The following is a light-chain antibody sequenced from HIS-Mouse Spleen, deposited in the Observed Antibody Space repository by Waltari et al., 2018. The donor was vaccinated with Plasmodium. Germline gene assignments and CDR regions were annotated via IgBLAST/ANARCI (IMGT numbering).Light chain of an antibody. Sequence: QSVLTQPPSASGTPGQRVTIPCSGSSSHIGRSYVYWYQQLPGTAPKPLIYTNNQRPSGVPDRCSGSKSGTSASLAISGLRSEDEADYYCAAWDDSLSGPVFGGGTKLTVL. CDR1: SSHIGRSY. J-gene: IGLJ2*01. V-gene: IGLV1-47*01. CDR2: TNN. CDR3: AAWDDSLSGPV.